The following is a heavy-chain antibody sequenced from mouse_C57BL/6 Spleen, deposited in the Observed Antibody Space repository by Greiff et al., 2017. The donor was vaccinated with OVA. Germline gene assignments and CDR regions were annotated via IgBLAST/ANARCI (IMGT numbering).Heavy chain of an antibody. CDR2: IYPSDSET. J-gene: IGHJ1*03. Sequence: VQLQQPGAELVRPGSSVKLSCKASGYTFTSYWMDWVKQRPGQGLEWIGNIYPSDSETHYNQKFKDKATLTVDKSSSTAYMQLSSLTSEDSAVYYCARSSYYGSSYVWYFDVWGTGTTVTVSS. D-gene: IGHD1-1*01. V-gene: IGHV1-61*01. CDR1: GYTFTSYW. CDR3: ARSSYYGSSYVWYFDV.